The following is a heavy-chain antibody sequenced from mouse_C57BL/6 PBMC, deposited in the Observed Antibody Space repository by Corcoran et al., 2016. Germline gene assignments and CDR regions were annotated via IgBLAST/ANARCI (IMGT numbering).Heavy chain of an antibody. CDR1: GYTFTTYR. J-gene: IGHJ3*01. V-gene: IGHV9-3*01. CDR3: ARTWFAY. Sequence: QIQSVQSGPELKKPGETVKISCKASGYTFTTYRMSWVKQAPGKGLKWMGWINTYSGVPTYADDFKGRFAFSLDTSASTAYLQINNLKNEDTATYFCARTWFAYWGQGTLVTVSA. CDR2: INTYSGVP.